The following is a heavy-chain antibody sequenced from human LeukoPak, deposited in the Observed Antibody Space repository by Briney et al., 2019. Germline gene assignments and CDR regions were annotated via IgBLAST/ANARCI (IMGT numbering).Heavy chain of an antibody. CDR2: ISGRTGAT. CDR3: AKCGNSGCHLIDY. Sequence: GGSLRLSCAASGFTFTTNAMSWVRQAPGKGLEWVSAISGRTGATFYADSEKGRFTISRDNSKSTLYLQMDSLRAEDTAVYYCAKCGNSGCHLIDYWGQGTLVTVSS. CDR1: GFTFTTNA. J-gene: IGHJ4*02. V-gene: IGHV3-23*01. D-gene: IGHD5-12*01.